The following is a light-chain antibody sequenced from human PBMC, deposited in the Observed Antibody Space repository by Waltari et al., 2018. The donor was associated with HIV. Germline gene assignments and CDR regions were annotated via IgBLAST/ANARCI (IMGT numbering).Light chain of an antibody. Sequence: SCSGSSSNIGNNSVSWYQQVPGTAPKLLIYDNNKRPSGIPDRFSGSKSGTSATLGVTGLQTGDEADYYCGTWDSSLSTSFFGGGTKLTVL. CDR2: DNN. J-gene: IGLJ2*01. CDR3: GTWDSSLSTSF. V-gene: IGLV1-51*01. CDR1: SSNIGNNS.